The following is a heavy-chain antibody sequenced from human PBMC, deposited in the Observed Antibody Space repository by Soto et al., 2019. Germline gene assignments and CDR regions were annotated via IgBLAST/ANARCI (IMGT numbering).Heavy chain of an antibody. Sequence: QVQLVESGGGVVQPGRSLRLSCVASGFSFGSSGMHWVRQAPGKGLEWVAFIWYDASNQYYADSVNGRFTISRDSSMNTVSLQMDTLRVEDTGVYYFARDGAHQDIDYWGQGTLVTVSS. CDR1: GFSFGSSG. D-gene: IGHD2-2*01. J-gene: IGHJ4*02. V-gene: IGHV3-33*01. CDR3: ARDGAHQDIDY. CDR2: IWYDASNQ.